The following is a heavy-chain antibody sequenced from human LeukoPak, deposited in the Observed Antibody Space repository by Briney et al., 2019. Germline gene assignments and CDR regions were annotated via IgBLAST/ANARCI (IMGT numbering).Heavy chain of an antibody. Sequence: SGPTLVNPTQTLTLACTFSGFSLSTSGMRVSWIRQPPGKALEWLARIDWDDDKFYSTSLKTRLTISKDTSKNQVVLTMTNMDPVDTATYYCARMSSSSLDYYYMDVWGKGTTVTVSS. CDR2: IDWDDDK. CDR3: ARMSSSSLDYYYMDV. V-gene: IGHV2-70*04. CDR1: GFSLSTSGMR. D-gene: IGHD6-6*01. J-gene: IGHJ6*03.